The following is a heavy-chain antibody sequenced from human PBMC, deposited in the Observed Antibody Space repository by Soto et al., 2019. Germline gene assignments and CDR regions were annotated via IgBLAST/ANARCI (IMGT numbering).Heavy chain of an antibody. D-gene: IGHD3-9*01. V-gene: IGHV3-15*07. CDR2: IKSKTDGGTT. J-gene: IGHJ4*01. CDR3: TTDSLFTGQLVRMDN. Sequence: EVQLVESGGGLVNPWGSLRLSCAASGFIFSDAWINWVRQAPGKGLEWVGRIKSKTDGGTTDFAAPVKGRFAISRDDSRDVVYMEMYSLKTDDTAVYFCTTDSLFTGQLVRMDNWGHGTLVTVSS. CDR1: GFIFSDAW.